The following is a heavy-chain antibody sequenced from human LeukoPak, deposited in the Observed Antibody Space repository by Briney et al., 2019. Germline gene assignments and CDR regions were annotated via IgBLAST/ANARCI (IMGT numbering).Heavy chain of an antibody. CDR2: ISGSGSTI. V-gene: IGHV3-11*04. D-gene: IGHD3-22*01. J-gene: IGHJ1*01. CDR3: ARRDSSRGYYIP. CDR1: GFTFSDYY. Sequence: GGSLRLSCAASGFTFSDYYMSWIRQAPGKGLEWVSYISGSGSTIYYAASVKGLFTIARDNAKNSLYLQMNSLRAEDTAVYYCARRDSSRGYYIPWGQGTLVTVSS.